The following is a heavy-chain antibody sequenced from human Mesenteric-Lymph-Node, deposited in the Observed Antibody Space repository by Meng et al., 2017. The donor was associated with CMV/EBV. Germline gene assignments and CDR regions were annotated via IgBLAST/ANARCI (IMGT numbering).Heavy chain of an antibody. V-gene: IGHV4-39*01. Sequence: QVQLKDSGPVLGKPPEPLPLSCIVSGDSISNSTYYWAWIRQPPGKGLEWIGSVHHSGTTYYNPSLKGRLTISVDTSANLFSLRLTTVTAADTATYYCARRGNYDSDYSEYWGQGTLVTVSS. CDR1: GDSISNSTYY. CDR2: VHHSGTT. CDR3: ARRGNYDSDYSEY. D-gene: IGHD3-22*01. J-gene: IGHJ4*02.